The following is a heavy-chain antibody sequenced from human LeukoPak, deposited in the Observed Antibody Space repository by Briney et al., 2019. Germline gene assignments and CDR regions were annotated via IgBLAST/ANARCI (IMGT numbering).Heavy chain of an antibody. CDR1: GGTFSSYA. V-gene: IGHV1-69*13. D-gene: IGHD4-17*01. Sequence: ASVEVSCKASGGTFSSYAISWVRQAPGQGLEWMGGIIPIFGTANYAQKFQGRVTITADESTSTAYMELSSLRPEDTAVYYCAATGVKTVTQSNLNYWGQGTLVTVSS. CDR2: IIPIFGTA. J-gene: IGHJ4*02. CDR3: AATGVKTVTQSNLNY.